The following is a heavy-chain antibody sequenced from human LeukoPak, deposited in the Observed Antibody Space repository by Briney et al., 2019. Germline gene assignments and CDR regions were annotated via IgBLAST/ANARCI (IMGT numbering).Heavy chain of an antibody. CDR3: TRDRYDFWSGYDYGMDV. Sequence: PGGSLRLSCAASGFTFSDHYMDWVRQAPGKGLEWVGRTRSKANSYTTEYAASVKGRFTISRDDSKNSLYLQMNSLKTEDTAVYYCTRDRYDFWSGYDYGMDVWGQGTTVTVSS. D-gene: IGHD3-3*01. CDR2: TRSKANSYTT. J-gene: IGHJ6*02. CDR1: GFTFSDHY. V-gene: IGHV3-72*01.